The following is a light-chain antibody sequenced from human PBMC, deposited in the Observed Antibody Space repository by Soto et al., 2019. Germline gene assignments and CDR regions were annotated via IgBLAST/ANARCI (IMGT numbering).Light chain of an antibody. Sequence: QSVLTQPASVSGSPGQSITISCTGTSSDVGGYNFVSWYQHHPGKAPKLMIYDVSNRPSGVSNRFSGSKSGNTASLTISGLQAEDEADYYCSSYIASSTSVAFGGGTKPPS. CDR2: DVS. CDR1: SSDVGGYNF. V-gene: IGLV2-14*03. CDR3: SSYIASSTSVA. J-gene: IGLJ2*01.